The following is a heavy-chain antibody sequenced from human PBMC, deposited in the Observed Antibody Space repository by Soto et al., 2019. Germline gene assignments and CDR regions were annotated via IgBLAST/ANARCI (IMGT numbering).Heavy chain of an antibody. V-gene: IGHV4-34*01. CDR1: GGSFSGYY. J-gene: IGHJ5*02. D-gene: IGHD3-10*01. CDR2: INHSGST. Sequence: SETLSLTCAVYGGSFSGYYWSWIRQPPGKGLEWIGEINHSGSTNYNPSLKSRVTISVDTSKNQFSLKLSSVTAADTAVYYCATCGSSDYYGSGSYSWFDPWGQGTLVTVSS. CDR3: ATCGSSDYYGSGSYSWFDP.